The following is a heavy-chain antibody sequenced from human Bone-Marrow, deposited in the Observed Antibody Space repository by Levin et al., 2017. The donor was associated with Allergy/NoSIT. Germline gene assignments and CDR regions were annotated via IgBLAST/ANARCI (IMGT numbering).Heavy chain of an antibody. V-gene: IGHV3-73*01. CDR2: IRSKANSYAT. CDR3: TRHVYGGNSTSNDY. D-gene: IGHD4-23*01. J-gene: IGHJ4*02. Sequence: GESLKISCAASGFTFSGSAMHWVRQASGKGLEWVGRIRSKANSYATAYAASVKGRFTISRDDSKNTAYLQMNSLKTEDTAVYYCTRHVYGGNSTSNDYWGQGTLVTVSS. CDR1: GFTFSGSA.